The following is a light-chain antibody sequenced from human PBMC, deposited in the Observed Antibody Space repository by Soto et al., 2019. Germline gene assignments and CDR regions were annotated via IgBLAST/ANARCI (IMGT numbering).Light chain of an antibody. CDR2: DAS. CDR1: QSVSLS. Sequence: EILLTQSPATLSLSPGGRATLNCRASQSVSLSLAWYQQKPGQAPRLLIYDASKRAYGFPARFSGSGSGTDFTLTTSSLEPEDFAFYYCQERTGWPPWTFGQGTKVDIK. CDR3: QERTGWPPWT. J-gene: IGKJ1*01. V-gene: IGKV3-11*01.